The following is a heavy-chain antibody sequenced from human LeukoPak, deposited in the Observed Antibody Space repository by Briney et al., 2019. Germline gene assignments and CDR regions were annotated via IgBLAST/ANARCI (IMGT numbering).Heavy chain of an antibody. CDR3: TKSPGQGIVGSSPAYNYYMDV. V-gene: IGHV3-23*01. CDR2: ISGCGGTT. CDR1: RFTFSSYA. D-gene: IGHD1-26*01. Sequence: GGSLRLSCAASRFTFSSYALSWVRQAPGKGLEWVSSISGCGGTTYYADSVRAWFTISRDNSKNTLYLQMNSLRAEDTAVYYCTKSPGQGIVGSSPAYNYYMDVWGKGTTVTVSS. J-gene: IGHJ6*03.